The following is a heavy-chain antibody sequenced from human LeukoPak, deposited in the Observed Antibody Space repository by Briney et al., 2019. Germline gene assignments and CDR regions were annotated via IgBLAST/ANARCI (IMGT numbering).Heavy chain of an antibody. J-gene: IGHJ6*02. D-gene: IGHD3-10*01. CDR2: ISLYNNNT. Sequence: ASVKVSCKASGYTFTSYDVTWVRQAPGQGLEWVGWISLYNNNTNYAQSLQGRVTMTRNTSISTAYMELSSLRSEDTAVYYCARAKWFGEYSGMDVWGQGTTVTVSS. V-gene: IGHV1-8*01. CDR3: ARAKWFGEYSGMDV. CDR1: GYTFTSYD.